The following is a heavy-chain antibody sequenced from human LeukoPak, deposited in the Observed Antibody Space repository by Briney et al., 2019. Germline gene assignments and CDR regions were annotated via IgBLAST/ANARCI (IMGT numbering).Heavy chain of an antibody. D-gene: IGHD2-2*01. CDR3: AKDWYQLLYYYGMDV. V-gene: IGHV3-30*18. CDR1: GFTFSSYG. CDR2: ISYDGSNK. Sequence: PGGSLRLSCAASGFTFSSYGMHWVRQAPGKGLEWVAVISYDGSNKYYADSVKGRFTISRDNSKNTLYLQMNSLRAEDTAVYYCAKDWYQLLYYYGMDVWGQGTTVTVSS. J-gene: IGHJ6*02.